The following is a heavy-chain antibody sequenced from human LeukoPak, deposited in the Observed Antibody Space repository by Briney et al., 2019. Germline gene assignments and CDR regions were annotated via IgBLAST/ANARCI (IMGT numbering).Heavy chain of an antibody. CDR2: TYWDDDK. Sequence: SGPTLVNPTQTLTLTCTFSGFSLSTSGVGVGCIRQPPGKALEGLALTYWDDDKRYSPSLKSRLTITKDTSKNQVVLTMTNMDPVDTATYYCAHFDRGVSVDYWGQGTLVTVSS. CDR3: AHFDRGVSVDY. CDR1: GFSLSTSGVG. D-gene: IGHD3-10*01. V-gene: IGHV2-5*02. J-gene: IGHJ4*02.